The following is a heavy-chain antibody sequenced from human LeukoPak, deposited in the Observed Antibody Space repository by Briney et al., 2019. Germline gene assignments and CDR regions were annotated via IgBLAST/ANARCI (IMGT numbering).Heavy chain of an antibody. J-gene: IGHJ4*02. V-gene: IGHV3-23*01. CDR2: ISGSGAAT. D-gene: IGHD4-17*01. CDR3: VKDTGGPHFYGY. Sequence: GGSLRLSCAASGLTFSDHGMAWVRQAAGKGLEWVSTISGSGAATYYADSVKGRFTISRDNSKNTLYLQMNSLRAEDTAVYFCVKDTGGPHFYGYWGQGTLVTVSS. CDR1: GLTFSDHG.